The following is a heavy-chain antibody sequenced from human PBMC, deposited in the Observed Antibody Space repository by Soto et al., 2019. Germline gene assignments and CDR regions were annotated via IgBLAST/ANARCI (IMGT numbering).Heavy chain of an antibody. J-gene: IGHJ4*02. CDR2: VSSTGST. V-gene: IGHV4-4*08. CDR1: GASITQYY. CDR3: ASGGGSPYHNHEFDF. D-gene: IGHD6-13*01. Sequence: TSETLSLTCTVSGASITQYYWNWLRQSPGKGLEWIASVSSTGSTVYNPSLTSRVTVSLDTSRNQFSLPLNSVTAADTAVYHCASGGGSPYHNHEFDFWGQGTLVTVSS.